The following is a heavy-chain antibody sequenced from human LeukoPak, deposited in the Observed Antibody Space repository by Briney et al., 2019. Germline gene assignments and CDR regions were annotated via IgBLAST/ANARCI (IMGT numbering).Heavy chain of an antibody. CDR1: GGSISSYY. D-gene: IGHD3-3*01. CDR2: IYYSGST. V-gene: IGHV4-59*01. Sequence: SETLSLTCTVSGGSISSYYWSWIRQPPGKGLEWIGYIYYSGSTNYNPSLKSRVTISVDTSKNQFSLKLSSVTAADTAVYYCARESTDYDFWSGYYFPRWFDHWGQGTLVTVSS. J-gene: IGHJ5*02. CDR3: ARESTDYDFWSGYYFPRWFDH.